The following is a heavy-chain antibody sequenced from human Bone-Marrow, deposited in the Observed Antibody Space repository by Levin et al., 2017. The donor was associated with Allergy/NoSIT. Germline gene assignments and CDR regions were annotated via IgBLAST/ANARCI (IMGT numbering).Heavy chain of an antibody. CDR3: VRSYHESSGHTYYGMDV. Sequence: ASVKVSCKEEGDKEKGGEGKGGREEKGERLEWMGWINFNSGRTKFAQKFLGRVTMTRDMSISTVYMDLSRLTFDDTAVYYCVRSYHESSGHTYYGMDVWGQGTTVTVSS. CDR1: GDKEKGGE. D-gene: IGHD3-22*01. J-gene: IGHJ6*02. V-gene: IGHV1-2*02. CDR2: INFNSGRT.